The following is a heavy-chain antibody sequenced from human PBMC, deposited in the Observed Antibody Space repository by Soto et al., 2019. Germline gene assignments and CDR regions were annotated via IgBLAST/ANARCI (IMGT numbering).Heavy chain of an antibody. CDR1: GGTFSSSA. V-gene: IGHV1-69*12. Sequence: QVQLVQSGAEMKEPGSSVKVSCKTSGGTFSSSAISWLRQAPGQGLEWMGGIIPLFRTPDYARKFQGRVTIAADESTSTAYMELSSLRSEDTAVYYCARDNDRLQLGGNYYYILDVCGQGTTIAVSS. CDR2: IIPLFRTP. D-gene: IGHD4-4*01. CDR3: ARDNDRLQLGGNYYYILDV. J-gene: IGHJ6*02.